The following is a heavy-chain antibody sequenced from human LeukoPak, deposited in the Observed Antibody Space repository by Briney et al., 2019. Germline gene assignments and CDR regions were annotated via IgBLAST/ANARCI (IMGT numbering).Heavy chain of an antibody. J-gene: IGHJ4*02. CDR1: GFTFSSYW. Sequence: GGSLRLSRAASGFTFSSYWMHWVRQAPGKGLVWVSRIKSDGSSTSYADPVKGRFTISRDNAKNTLYLQVNSLRAEDTAVYYCARDRGDYFDYWGQGTLVTVSS. D-gene: IGHD3-10*01. V-gene: IGHV3-74*01. CDR3: ARDRGDYFDY. CDR2: IKSDGSST.